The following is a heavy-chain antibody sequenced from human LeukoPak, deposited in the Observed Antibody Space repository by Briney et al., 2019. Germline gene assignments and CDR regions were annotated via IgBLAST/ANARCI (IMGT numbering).Heavy chain of an antibody. CDR1: GFTFSSYA. CDR2: ISGSGGRT. Sequence: PGGSLRLSCAASGFTFSSYAMSWVRQAPGKGLEWVSSISGSGGRTDYADSVKGRFTISRDNSKNTLYLQMNSLRADDTAVYYCAKDRGHFTIPDYWGQGTLVTVSS. CDR3: AKDRGHFTIPDY. V-gene: IGHV3-23*01. J-gene: IGHJ4*02. D-gene: IGHD3-3*01.